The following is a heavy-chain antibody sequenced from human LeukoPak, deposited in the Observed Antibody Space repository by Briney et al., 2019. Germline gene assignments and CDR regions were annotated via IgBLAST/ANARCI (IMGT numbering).Heavy chain of an antibody. Sequence: ASVKVSCKASGYTFTNYYMHWVRQAPGQGLEWMGIINPSRGSTSYAQKFQGRVTMTGDTSTSTVYMELSSLRSEDMAVYYCVREYYGSGMHAFDIWGQGTMVTVSS. V-gene: IGHV1-46*01. J-gene: IGHJ3*02. CDR1: GYTFTNYY. CDR2: INPSRGST. CDR3: VREYYGSGMHAFDI. D-gene: IGHD3-10*01.